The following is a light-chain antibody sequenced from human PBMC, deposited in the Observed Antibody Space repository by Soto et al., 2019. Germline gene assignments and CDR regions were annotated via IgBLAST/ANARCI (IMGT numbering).Light chain of an antibody. CDR1: QSISSY. CDR3: QQYESLPLT. CDR2: DAS. J-gene: IGKJ5*01. V-gene: IGKV1-33*01. Sequence: IQMTQSPSSLYSSLVDRVTITCRASQSISSYLNWYQQKPGKAPKLLIYDASDLETGVPSSFSGSGSGTGFTFTISSLQPEDFATYYCQQYESLPLTFGQGTRLEIK.